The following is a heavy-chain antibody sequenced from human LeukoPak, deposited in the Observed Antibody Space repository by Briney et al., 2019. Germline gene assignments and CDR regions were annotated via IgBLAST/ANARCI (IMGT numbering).Heavy chain of an antibody. J-gene: IGHJ4*02. CDR3: ARGNGDYRLGSVSADY. V-gene: IGHV3-23*01. Sequence: GGSLRLSCAASGFRISNYAMTWVRQAPGKGLEWVSTISGRGDSTYDADSVKGRFTISRDKSKNTLYLQMNSLRVEDTAVYHCARGNGDYRLGSVSADYWGQGTLVTVSS. CDR2: ISGRGDST. CDR1: GFRISNYA. D-gene: IGHD4-17*01.